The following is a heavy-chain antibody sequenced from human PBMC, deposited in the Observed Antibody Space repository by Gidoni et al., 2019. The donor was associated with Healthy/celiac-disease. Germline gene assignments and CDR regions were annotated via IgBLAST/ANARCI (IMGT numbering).Heavy chain of an antibody. CDR3: AKDAKPYSSSYPVDY. J-gene: IGHJ4*02. V-gene: IGHV3-30*18. CDR1: SSYG. D-gene: IGHD6-13*01. Sequence: SSYGMHWVRQAPGKGLEWVAVISYDGSNKYYADSVKGRFTISRDNSKNTLYLQMNSLRAEDTAVYYCAKDAKPYSSSYPVDYWGQGTLVTVSS. CDR2: ISYDGSNK.